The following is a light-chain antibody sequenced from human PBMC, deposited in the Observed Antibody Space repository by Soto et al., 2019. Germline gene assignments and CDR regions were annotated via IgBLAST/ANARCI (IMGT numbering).Light chain of an antibody. CDR1: QSVGSSY. Sequence: EIVLTQSPGTLSLSPGERATLSCRASQSVGSSYLAWYQQKPGQAPRLLIYAASSRATGISDRFSGSGSGTDFTLTVSRLEPEDFAVYYCQQYGSSPLTFGGGTKVEIK. CDR2: AAS. J-gene: IGKJ4*01. V-gene: IGKV3-20*01. CDR3: QQYGSSPLT.